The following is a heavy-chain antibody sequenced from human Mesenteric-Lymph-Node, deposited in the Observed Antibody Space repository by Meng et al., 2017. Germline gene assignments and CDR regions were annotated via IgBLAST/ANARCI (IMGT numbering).Heavy chain of an antibody. J-gene: IGHJ5*02. CDR3: VRSSGWVRTGFDP. D-gene: IGHD6-19*01. CDR1: GGSISTSGYY. Sequence: PQLQESGPCLVKPSEALSLTCSVSGGSISTSGYYWGWIRQPPGKGLEWIGSIGHSGTTYYTPSLRRRITVSIDTSKNQFSLEVTSVTAADTAVYYCVRSSGWVRTGFDPWGQGTLVTVSS. V-gene: IGHV4-39*01. CDR2: IGHSGTT.